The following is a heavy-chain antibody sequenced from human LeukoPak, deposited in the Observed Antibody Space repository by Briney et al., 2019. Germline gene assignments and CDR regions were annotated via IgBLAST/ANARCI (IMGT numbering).Heavy chain of an antibody. CDR1: GYTLTELS. J-gene: IGHJ4*02. D-gene: IGHD3-9*01. Sequence: PWASVKVSCKVSGYTLTELSMHWVRQAPGEGLEWMGGFDPEDGETIYAQKFQGRVTMTEDTSTDTAYMELSSLRSEDTAVYYCATVELRYFDWLPIDYWGQGTLVTVSS. V-gene: IGHV1-24*01. CDR3: ATVELRYFDWLPIDY. CDR2: FDPEDGET.